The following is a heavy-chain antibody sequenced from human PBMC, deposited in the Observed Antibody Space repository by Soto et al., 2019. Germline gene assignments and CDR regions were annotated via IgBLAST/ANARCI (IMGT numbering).Heavy chain of an antibody. CDR1: GFTFSSYA. V-gene: IGHV3-23*01. CDR3: ARRGSGSYYDY. Sequence: EVQLLESGGGLVQPGGSLRLSCAASGFTFSSYAMRWVRQAPVKGLEWASAISGSGGSTYYADSVKDRFTISRDNSKNTLYLQMNSLRAEDTAVYYCARRGSGSYYDYWGQGTLVTVSS. J-gene: IGHJ4*02. CDR2: ISGSGGST. D-gene: IGHD1-26*01.